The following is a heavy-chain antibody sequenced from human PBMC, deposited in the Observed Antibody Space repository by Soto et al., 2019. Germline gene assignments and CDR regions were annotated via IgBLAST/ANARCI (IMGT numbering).Heavy chain of an antibody. CDR1: GGSMSRYY. V-gene: IGHV4-59*01. D-gene: IGHD1-1*01. Sequence: PSETLSLTCTVPGGSMSRYYWTWIRQPPGKGLEWIGNIHYTGSTNYNPSLKSRVTILLGTSTSQFSLKVSSVTAADTAVYYCARDLTISSTDGPLDPWGHGTLVTVS. CDR3: ARDLTISSTDGPLDP. CDR2: IHYTGST. J-gene: IGHJ5*02.